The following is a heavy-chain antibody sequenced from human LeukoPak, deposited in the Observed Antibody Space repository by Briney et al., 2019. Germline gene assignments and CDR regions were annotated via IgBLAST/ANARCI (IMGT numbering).Heavy chain of an antibody. CDR2: INHSGST. CDR1: GGSFSGYY. CDR3: ARDRHYDFWSGYYTPFNS. D-gene: IGHD3-3*01. V-gene: IGHV4-34*01. Sequence: SETLSLTCAVYGGSFSGYYWSWIRQPPGKGLEWIGEINHSGSTNYNPSLKSRVTISVDTSKNQFSLKLSSVTAADTAVYYCARDRHYDFWSGYYTPFNSWGQGTLVTVSS. J-gene: IGHJ4*02.